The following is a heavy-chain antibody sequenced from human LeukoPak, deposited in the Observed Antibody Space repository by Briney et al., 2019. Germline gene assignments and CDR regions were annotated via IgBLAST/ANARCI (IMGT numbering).Heavy chain of an antibody. CDR3: ARAPTYYCSGGSCHRRTPYYYYYMDV. D-gene: IGHD2-15*01. J-gene: IGHJ6*03. V-gene: IGHV4-38-2*02. CDR2: INHSGST. CDR1: DYSITTGYY. Sequence: SETLSLTCSVSDYSITTGYYWGWIRQSPGKGLEWIGEINHSGSTNYNPSLKSRVTISVDTSKNQFSLKLSSVTAADTAVYYCARAPTYYCSGGSCHRRTPYYYYYMDVWGKGTTVTVSS.